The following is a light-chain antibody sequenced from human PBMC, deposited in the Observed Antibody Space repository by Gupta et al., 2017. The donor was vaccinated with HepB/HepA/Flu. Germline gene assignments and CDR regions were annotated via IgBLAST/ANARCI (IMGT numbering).Light chain of an antibody. CDR3: QQEDSTPIT. Sequence: DIVMTQSPDSLAVSLGERATINCKSSQSVLYSSNNKNYLAWYQQKPGQPPKLLIYWASTRESGVPDRFSGSGSGTXFTLTIXSLQAEDVAVYYCQQEDSTPITFGXGTPLEIK. CDR1: QSVLYSSNNKNY. CDR2: WAS. V-gene: IGKV4-1*01. J-gene: IGKJ5*01.